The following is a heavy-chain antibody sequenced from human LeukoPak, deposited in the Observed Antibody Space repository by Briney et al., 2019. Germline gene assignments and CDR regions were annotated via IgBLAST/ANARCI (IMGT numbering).Heavy chain of an antibody. CDR1: GFSISSGYY. V-gene: IGHV4-38-2*02. D-gene: IGHD1-1*01. CDR3: AREVGIATTRDAFDI. Sequence: SETLSLTCAVSGFSISSGYYWGWIRQPPGKGLEWIGSFYHSGNTYYNPSLRSRVTISVDTSKNHFSLKLSSVTAADTAVYYCAREVGIATTRDAFDIWGQGTMVTVSS. CDR2: FYHSGNT. J-gene: IGHJ3*02.